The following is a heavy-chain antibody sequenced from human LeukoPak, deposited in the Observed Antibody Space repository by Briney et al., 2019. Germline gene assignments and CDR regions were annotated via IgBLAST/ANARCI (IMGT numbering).Heavy chain of an antibody. D-gene: IGHD4-17*01. CDR1: GYSFTSYW. CDR2: IYPGDSDT. J-gene: IGHJ4*02. CDR3: ARLRDRWNYGDYYFDY. V-gene: IGHV5-51*01. Sequence: PGESLKISCKGSGYSFTSYWIGWVRQMPGKGLEWMGIIYPGDSDTRYSPSFQGQVTISADKSISTAYLQWSSLKASDTAMYYCARLRDRWNYGDYYFDYWGQGTLVTVSS.